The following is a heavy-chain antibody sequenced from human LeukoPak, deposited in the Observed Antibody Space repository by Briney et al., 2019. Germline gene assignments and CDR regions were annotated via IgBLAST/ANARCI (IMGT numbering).Heavy chain of an antibody. Sequence: PSETLSLTCTVSGGSISSGDYYWSWIRQPPGKGLEWIGYIYYSGSTYYNPSLKSRVTISVDTSKNQFSLKLSSVTAADTAVYYCARVYSEVVPAARTVDYWGQGTLVTVSS. CDR2: IYYSGST. CDR3: ARVYSEVVPAARTVDY. D-gene: IGHD2-2*01. V-gene: IGHV4-30-4*08. CDR1: GGSISSGDYY. J-gene: IGHJ4*02.